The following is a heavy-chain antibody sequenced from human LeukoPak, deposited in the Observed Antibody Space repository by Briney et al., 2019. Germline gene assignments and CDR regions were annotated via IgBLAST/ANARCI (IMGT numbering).Heavy chain of an antibody. CDR2: ISSSSTI. J-gene: IGHJ4*02. Sequence: GGSLRLSCAASGFTFSSYSMNWVRQAPGKGLEWVSYISSSSTIYYADSVKGRFTISRDNAKNSLYLQMNSLRAEDTAVYYCARSPYGSGSYFDYWGQGTLVTVSS. V-gene: IGHV3-48*01. CDR3: ARSPYGSGSYFDY. CDR1: GFTFSSYS. D-gene: IGHD3-10*01.